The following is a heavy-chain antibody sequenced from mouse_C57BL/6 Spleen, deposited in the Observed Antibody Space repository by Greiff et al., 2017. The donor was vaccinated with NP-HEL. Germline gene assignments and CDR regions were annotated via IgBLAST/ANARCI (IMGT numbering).Heavy chain of an antibody. CDR3: ARGLLRGFDY. Sequence: QVHVKQPGAELVRPGSSVKLSCKASGYTFTSYWMDWVKQRPGQGLEWIGNIYPSDSETHYNQKFKDKATLTVDKSSSTAYMQLSSLTSEDSAVYYCARGLLRGFDYWGQGTTLTVSS. D-gene: IGHD1-1*01. V-gene: IGHV1-61*01. CDR1: GYTFTSYW. J-gene: IGHJ2*01. CDR2: IYPSDSET.